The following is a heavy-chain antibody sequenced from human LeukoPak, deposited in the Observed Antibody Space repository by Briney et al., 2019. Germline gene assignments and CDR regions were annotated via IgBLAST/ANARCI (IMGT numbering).Heavy chain of an antibody. J-gene: IGHJ4*02. CDR1: GGSFSGYY. CDR3: ARETRETFDY. CDR2: IYYSGST. D-gene: IGHD1/OR15-1a*01. V-gene: IGHV4-59*01. Sequence: PSETLSLTCAVYGGSFSGYYWSWIRQPPGKGLEWIGYIYYSGSTNYNPSLKSRVTISVDTSKNQFSLKLSSVTAADTAVYYCARETRETFDYWGQGTLVTVSS.